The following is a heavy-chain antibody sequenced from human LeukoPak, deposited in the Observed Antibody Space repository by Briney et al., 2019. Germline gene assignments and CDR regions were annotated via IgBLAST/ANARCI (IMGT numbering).Heavy chain of an antibody. CDR2: TSSDSSYI. CDR1: GFTFDDYT. D-gene: IGHD3-10*01. V-gene: IGHV3-21*01. J-gene: IGHJ4*02. CDR3: AASPSGSGYYFDY. Sequence: GGSLRLSCAASGFTFDDYTMHWVRQAPGKGLEWVSSTSSDSSYIYYADSVKGRFTISRDNAKNSLYLEMNSLRAEDTAVYYCAASPSGSGYYFDYWGQGTLVTVSS.